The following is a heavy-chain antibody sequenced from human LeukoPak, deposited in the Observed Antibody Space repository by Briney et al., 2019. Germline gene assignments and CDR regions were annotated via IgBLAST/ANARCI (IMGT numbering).Heavy chain of an antibody. Sequence: SETLSLTCTVSGGSISSYYWSWIRQPPGKGLEWIGYIYYSGSTNYNPSLKSRATISVDTSKNQFSLKLSSVTAADTAMYYCARCSSSRTRPFARYYYYYYMDVWGKGTTVTVSS. V-gene: IGHV4-59*01. J-gene: IGHJ6*03. CDR2: IYYSGST. D-gene: IGHD6-13*01. CDR1: GGSISSYY. CDR3: ARCSSSRTRPFARYYYYYYMDV.